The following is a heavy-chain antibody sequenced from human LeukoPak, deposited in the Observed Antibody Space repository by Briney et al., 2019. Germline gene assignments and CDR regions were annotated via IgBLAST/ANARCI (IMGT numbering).Heavy chain of an antibody. CDR3: ARVQFSSGSLDY. Sequence: PSETLSLTCAVSGGSISSGGYSWSWIRQPPGKGLEWIGYIYHSGRTNFNPSLKSRVTISVDKSKNQFSLRLNSVTAADTAVYYCARVQFSSGSLDYWGQGTLVTVSS. D-gene: IGHD6-19*01. CDR1: GGSISSGGYS. V-gene: IGHV4-30-2*01. J-gene: IGHJ4*02. CDR2: IYHSGRT.